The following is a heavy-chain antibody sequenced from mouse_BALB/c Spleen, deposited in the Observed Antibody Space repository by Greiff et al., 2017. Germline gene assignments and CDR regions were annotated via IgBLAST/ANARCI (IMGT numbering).Heavy chain of an antibody. V-gene: IGHV5-6-4*01. J-gene: IGHJ2*01. CDR1: GFTFSSYT. Sequence: EVKLVESGGGLVKPGGSLKLSCAASGFTFSSYTMSWVRQTPEKRLEWVATISSGGSYTYYPDSVKGRFTISRVNAKNTLYLQMSSLKSEDTAMYYCTRDRPYFDYWGQGTTLTVSS. CDR2: ISSGGSYT. CDR3: TRDRPYFDY.